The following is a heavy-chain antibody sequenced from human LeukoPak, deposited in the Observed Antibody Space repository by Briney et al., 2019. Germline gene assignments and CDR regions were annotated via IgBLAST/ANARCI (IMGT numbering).Heavy chain of an antibody. J-gene: IGHJ4*02. CDR2: IKQDGSKK. CDR3: ARRYFDY. V-gene: IGHV3-7*03. D-gene: IGHD1-14*01. Sequence: GRSLSLSCAASGFTFSDYWLQWVRQAPGKGLEWVANIKQDGSKKYYVDSVKGRFTISRDNAKNSLFLQMNSLRPEDTAIYYCARRYFDYWGQGTLVTVSS. CDR1: GFTFSDYW.